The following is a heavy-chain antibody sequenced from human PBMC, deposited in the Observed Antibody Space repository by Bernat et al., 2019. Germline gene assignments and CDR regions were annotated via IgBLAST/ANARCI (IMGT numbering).Heavy chain of an antibody. J-gene: IGHJ4*02. Sequence: EVQLVETGGGLIQPGGSLRLSCAASGFTVSSNYMSWVRQAPGKGLEWVSVIYSGGSTYYEDSVKGRFTISRDNSKNTLYLQMNSLRAEDTAVYYCATYDILTGYYHWGQGTLVTVSS. CDR1: GFTVSSNY. D-gene: IGHD3-9*01. CDR3: ATYDILTGYYH. V-gene: IGHV3-53*05. CDR2: IYSGGST.